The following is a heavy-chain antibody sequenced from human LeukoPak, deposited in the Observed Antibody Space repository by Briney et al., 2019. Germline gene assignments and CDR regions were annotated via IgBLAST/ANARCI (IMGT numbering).Heavy chain of an antibody. CDR2: ISSNGGST. CDR1: GFTFSRYD. Sequence: GGSLRLSCAASGFTFSRYDMHWVRQAPGKGLEYVSAISSNGGSTYYANSVKGRFTISRDNSQNTLYLQMGSLRAEDMAVYYCARGQSWGSYSYAPYYFDYWGQGTLVTVSS. CDR3: ARGQSWGSYSYAPYYFDY. D-gene: IGHD3-16*02. V-gene: IGHV3-64*01. J-gene: IGHJ4*02.